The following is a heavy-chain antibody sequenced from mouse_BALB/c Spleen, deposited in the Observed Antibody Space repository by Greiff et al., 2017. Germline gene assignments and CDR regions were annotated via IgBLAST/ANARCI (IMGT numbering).Heavy chain of an antibody. J-gene: IGHJ2*01. CDR2: ISSGSSTI. CDR3: ARCNYVFDY. V-gene: IGHV5-17*02. CDR1: GFTFSSFG. D-gene: IGHD2-1*01. Sequence: DVMLVESGGGLVQPGGSRKLSCAASGFTFSSFGMHWVRQAPEKGLEWVAYISSGSSTIYYADTVKGRFTISRDNPKNTLILQMTSLRSEDTAMYYCARCNYVFDYWGQGTTLTVSS.